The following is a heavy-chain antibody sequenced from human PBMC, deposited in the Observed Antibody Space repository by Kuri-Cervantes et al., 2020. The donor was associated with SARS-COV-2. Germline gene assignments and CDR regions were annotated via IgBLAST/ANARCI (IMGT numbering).Heavy chain of an antibody. CDR2: IKSKTDGGTT. V-gene: IGHV3-15*07. CDR3: TTDSSSSWHVDY. J-gene: IGHJ4*02. D-gene: IGHD6-13*01. CDR1: GFTFSSYW. Sequence: GESLKISCAASGFTFSSYWMNWVRQAPGKGLEWVGRIKSKTDGGTTDYAAPVKGRFTISRDDSKNTLYLQMNSLKTEDTAVYYCTTDSSSSWHVDYWGQGTLVTVSS.